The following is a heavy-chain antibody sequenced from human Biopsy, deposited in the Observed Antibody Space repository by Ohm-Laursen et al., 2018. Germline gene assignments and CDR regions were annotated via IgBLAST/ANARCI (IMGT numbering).Heavy chain of an antibody. D-gene: IGHD3-22*01. V-gene: IGHV4-31*01. CDR1: GGSISSGGFY. CDR2: IFNSANT. Sequence: SDTLSLTCSVSGGSISSGGFYWSWIRQRPGKGLEWIGYIFNSANTYYSPSLKNLITISGDTSKNQFSLKLNSVTAADTAVYYCARGDYFDSNGYFWFDPWGQGTLVTVSS. J-gene: IGHJ5*02. CDR3: ARGDYFDSNGYFWFDP.